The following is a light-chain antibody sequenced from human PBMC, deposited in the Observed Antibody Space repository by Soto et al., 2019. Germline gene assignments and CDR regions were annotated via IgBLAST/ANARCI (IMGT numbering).Light chain of an antibody. V-gene: IGLV6-57*04. Sequence: LTQPHSVSESPGKTVTISCTRSSGSIASNYVQWYQQRPGSAPTTVIYEDNQRPSGVPSRFSGSIDSSSNSASLTISGLKTEDEADYYCQSYDRSIVVFGGGTKLTVL. CDR1: SGSIASNY. CDR2: EDN. J-gene: IGLJ2*01. CDR3: QSYDRSIVV.